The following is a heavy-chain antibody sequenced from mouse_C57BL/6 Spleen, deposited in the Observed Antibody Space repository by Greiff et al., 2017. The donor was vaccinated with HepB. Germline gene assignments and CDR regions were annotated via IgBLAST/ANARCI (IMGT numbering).Heavy chain of an antibody. V-gene: IGHV1-72*01. CDR3: ALTKGYDWFAY. J-gene: IGHJ3*01. CDR2: IDPNSGGT. CDR1: GYTFTSYW. D-gene: IGHD2-2*01. Sequence: QVQLQQPGAELVKPGASVKLSCKASGYTFTSYWMHWVTQRPGRGLEWIGRIDPNSGGTKYNAKFKSKATLTVDKPSSTAYMQLSSLTSEDSAVYYWALTKGYDWFAYWGQGTLVTVSA.